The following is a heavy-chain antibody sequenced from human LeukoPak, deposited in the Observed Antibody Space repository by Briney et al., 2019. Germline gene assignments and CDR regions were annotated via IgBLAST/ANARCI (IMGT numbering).Heavy chain of an antibody. CDR1: RFTFSCYS. Sequence: GGALRLSCSASRFTFSCYSMTWVRQPPGKGLEWVSSIGSSRTYIYNADSVKGRYTNDIDDAKNSLYLQMNSLRAEDTAVYCCARYLGEFDEYWGQGTLVTVSS. CDR2: IGSSRTYI. D-gene: IGHD3-16*01. V-gene: IGHV3-21*01. J-gene: IGHJ4*02. CDR3: ARYLGEFDEY.